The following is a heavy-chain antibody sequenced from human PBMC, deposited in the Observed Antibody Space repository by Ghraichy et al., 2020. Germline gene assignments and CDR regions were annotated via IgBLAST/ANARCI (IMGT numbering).Heavy chain of an antibody. CDR3: ARIIAHQLDALDT. Sequence: SGPTLVKPTQTLTLTCTFSGFSLTTSGMCVTWIRQPPGKALEWLARLDWDDDKYYSASLKTRLTISKDASKNQVVLTMTNMDPVDTATYYCARIIAHQLDALDTWGQGTMVTVSS. CDR1: GFSLTTSGMC. CDR2: LDWDDDK. V-gene: IGHV2-70*11. D-gene: IGHD2-2*01. J-gene: IGHJ3*02.